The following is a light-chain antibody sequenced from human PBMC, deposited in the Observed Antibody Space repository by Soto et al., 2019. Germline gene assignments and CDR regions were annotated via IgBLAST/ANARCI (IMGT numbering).Light chain of an antibody. Sequence: DIRVTQSPSSVSASVGDRVTITCWASQDIAGYLDWYQNKPGRTPELLIHGASRLQSGVPARLRGSGYGTDLTISINSIQTEDFETYYCQQAYSFPITFGQGTRLEIK. V-gene: IGKV1D-12*01. CDR1: QDIAGY. CDR2: GAS. J-gene: IGKJ5*01. CDR3: QQAYSFPIT.